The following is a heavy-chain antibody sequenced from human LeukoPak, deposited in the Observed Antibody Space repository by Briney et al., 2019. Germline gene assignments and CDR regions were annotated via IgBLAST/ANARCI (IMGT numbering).Heavy chain of an antibody. CDR3: AREDGGMDV. J-gene: IGHJ6*02. Sequence: GGSLRLSCAASGFTFSSYGMHWVRQAPGKGLEGVAVIWYDGSNKYYADSVKGRFSISRDNSKNTLYLQMNSLRAEDTAVYSCAREDGGMDVWGQGTTVTVSS. CDR2: IWYDGSNK. CDR1: GFTFSSYG. V-gene: IGHV3-33*01.